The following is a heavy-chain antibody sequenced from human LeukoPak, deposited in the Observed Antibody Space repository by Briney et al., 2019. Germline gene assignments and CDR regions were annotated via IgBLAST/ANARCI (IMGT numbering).Heavy chain of an antibody. J-gene: IGHJ3*02. D-gene: IGHD3-22*01. CDR3: ARDRPYYYDSSGYHDAFDI. CDR2: ISAYNGNT. V-gene: IGHV1-18*01. CDR1: GHTFTSYG. Sequence: GASVKVSCKASGHTFTSYGISWVRQAPGQGLEWMGWISAYNGNTNYAQKLQGRVTMTTDTSTSTAYMELRSMRSDDTAVYYCARDRPYYYDSSGYHDAFDIWGQGTMVTVSS.